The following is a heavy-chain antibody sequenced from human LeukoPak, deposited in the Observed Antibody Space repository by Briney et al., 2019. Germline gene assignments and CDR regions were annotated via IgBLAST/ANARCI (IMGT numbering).Heavy chain of an antibody. CDR2: ISSSSSYI. D-gene: IGHD6-13*01. Sequence: KPGGSLRLSCAASGFTFSSYSMNWVRQAPGKGLEWVSSISSSSSYIYYADSVKGRFTISRDNAKNSLYLQMNSLRAEDTAVYYCARNSIAAAGTFDCWGQGTLVTVSS. CDR3: ARNSIAAAGTFDC. J-gene: IGHJ4*02. V-gene: IGHV3-21*01. CDR1: GFTFSSYS.